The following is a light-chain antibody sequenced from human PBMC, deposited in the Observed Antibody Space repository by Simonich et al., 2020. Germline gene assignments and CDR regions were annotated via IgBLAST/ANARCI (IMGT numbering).Light chain of an antibody. V-gene: IGKV2-29*02. CDR2: KSD. CDR1: KSLLHSDGKTY. J-gene: IGKJ5*01. CDR3: MQGIHLPIT. Sequence: EIVMTQTQISLSVTTGQPASISCTSSKSLLHSDGKTYLNWYLQKQGKSPQILIYKSDSRFSGVPARFSGSGSGTDFTLKISRVEADDVGVYYCMQGIHLPITFGQGTRLEIK.